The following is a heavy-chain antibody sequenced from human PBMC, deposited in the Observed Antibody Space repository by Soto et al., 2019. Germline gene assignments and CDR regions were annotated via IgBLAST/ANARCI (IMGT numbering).Heavy chain of an antibody. CDR1: GGSISSSSYY. D-gene: IGHD2-2*01. J-gene: IGHJ6*03. CDR2: IYYSGST. Sequence: SETLSLTCTVSGGSISSSSYYWGWIRQPPGKGLEWIGSIYYSGSTYYNPSLKSRVTISVDTSKNQFSLKLSSVTAADTAVYYCARVDLYCSSTSCRGPIGYYYYMDVWGKGTTVTVSS. CDR3: ARVDLYCSSTSCRGPIGYYYYMDV. V-gene: IGHV4-39*01.